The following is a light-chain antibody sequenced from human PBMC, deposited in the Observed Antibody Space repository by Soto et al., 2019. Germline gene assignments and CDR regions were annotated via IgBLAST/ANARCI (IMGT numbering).Light chain of an antibody. CDR3: QVWDSSSDHVV. CDR1: NIGSKS. V-gene: IGLV3-21*04. Sequence: SYELTQPPSVSVAPGKTARITCGGNNIGSKSVHWYQQKPGQAPVLVIYDNDRPSGIPERFSGSNSGNTATLTISRVEAGDEADYYCQVWDSSSDHVVFGGGTKLTVL. CDR2: DN. J-gene: IGLJ2*01.